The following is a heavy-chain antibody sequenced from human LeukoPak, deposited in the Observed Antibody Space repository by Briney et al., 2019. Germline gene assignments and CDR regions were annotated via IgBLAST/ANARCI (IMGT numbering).Heavy chain of an antibody. CDR1: GGSFSGYY. D-gene: IGHD2-15*01. Sequence: SETLSLTCAVYGGSFSGYYWSWIRQPPGKGLEWIGEINHSGSTNYNPSLKSRVTISVDTSKNQFSLKLSSVTAADTAVYYCARDLRGIVVGHDYYYGMDVWGQGTTVTVSS. J-gene: IGHJ6*02. CDR3: ARDLRGIVVGHDYYYGMDV. CDR2: INHSGST. V-gene: IGHV4-34*01.